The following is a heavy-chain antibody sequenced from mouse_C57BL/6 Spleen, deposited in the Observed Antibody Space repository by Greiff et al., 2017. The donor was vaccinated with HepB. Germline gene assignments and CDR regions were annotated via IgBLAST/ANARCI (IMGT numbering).Heavy chain of an antibody. CDR1: GYTFTSYW. CDR3: ARPNYGGSSYHWYFDV. J-gene: IGHJ1*03. D-gene: IGHD1-1*01. V-gene: IGHV1-64*01. Sequence: QVQLQQPGAELVKPGASVKLSCKASGYTFTSYWMHWVKQRPGQGLEWIGMIHPNSGSTNYNEKFKSKATLTVDKSSSTAYMQLSSLTSEDSAVYYCARPNYGGSSYHWYFDVWGTGTTVTVSS. CDR2: IHPNSGST.